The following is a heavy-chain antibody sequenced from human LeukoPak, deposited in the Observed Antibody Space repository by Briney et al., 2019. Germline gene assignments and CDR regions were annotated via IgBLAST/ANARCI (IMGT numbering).Heavy chain of an antibody. D-gene: IGHD2-8*02. J-gene: IGHJ4*02. CDR2: INSGVRST. Sequence: PGGSLRLSCAASGFTFSSHWMHWGRHVPGKGLWWVSRINSGVRSTAYADSVKGRLTISRDNVKNTLYLQMSSLRAEDTAVYFCARDQLYCTGGYCYFDYWGQGTLVTVSS. V-gene: IGHV3-74*01. CDR3: ARDQLYCTGGYCYFDY. CDR1: GFTFSSHW.